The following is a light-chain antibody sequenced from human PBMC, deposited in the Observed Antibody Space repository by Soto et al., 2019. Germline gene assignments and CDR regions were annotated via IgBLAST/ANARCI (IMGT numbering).Light chain of an antibody. CDR2: GAS. V-gene: IGKV3-20*01. Sequence: ETVLTQSPGTLSLSPGERATLFCRASQSITSNHLAWYQQKPGPAPRLLIYGASSRATGLPDRFSGSGSGTDFSLPISRLEHEDFAVYYCQQHGTSPPSLTFGQGTKVEIK. CDR3: QQHGTSPPSLT. J-gene: IGKJ1*01. CDR1: QSITSNH.